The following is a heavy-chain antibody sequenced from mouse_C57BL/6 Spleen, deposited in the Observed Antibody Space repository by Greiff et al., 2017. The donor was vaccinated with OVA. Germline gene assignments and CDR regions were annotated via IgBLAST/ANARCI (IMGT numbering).Heavy chain of an antibody. J-gene: IGHJ2*01. D-gene: IGHD3-1*01. CDR2: IYPGDGDT. Sequence: VKLVESGAELVKPGASVKISCKASGYAFSSYWMNWVKQRPGKGLGWIGQIYPGDGDTNYNGKFKGKATLTADKSSSTAYMQLSSLTSEDSAVYFCARSGPYYFDYWGQGTTLTVSS. CDR1: GYAFSSYW. CDR3: ARSGPYYFDY. V-gene: IGHV1-80*01.